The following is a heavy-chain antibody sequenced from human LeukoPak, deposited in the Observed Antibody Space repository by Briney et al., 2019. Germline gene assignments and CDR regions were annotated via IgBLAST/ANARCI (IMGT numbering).Heavy chain of an antibody. D-gene: IGHD3-3*01. V-gene: IGHV3-7*03. CDR1: GFTFSSYW. CDR2: IKQDGSEK. J-gene: IGHJ4*02. Sequence: PGGSLRLSCAASGFTFSSYWMSWVRQAPGKGLEWVANIKQDGSEKYYVDSVKGRFTISRDNAKNSLYLQMNSLRAEDTAVYYCAKSLTYYDFWSGYPFDYWGQGTLVTVSS. CDR3: AKSLTYYDFWSGYPFDY.